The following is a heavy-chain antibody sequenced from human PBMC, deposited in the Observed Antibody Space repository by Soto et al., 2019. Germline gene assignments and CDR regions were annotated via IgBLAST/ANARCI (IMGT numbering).Heavy chain of an antibody. CDR1: GGTFSSYA. D-gene: IGHD3-3*01. CDR3: ARGITIFAPIDY. V-gene: IGHV1-69*06. J-gene: IGHJ4*02. Sequence: GASVKVSCKVSGGTFSSYAISWVRQAPGQGLEWMGGIIPIFGTANYAQKFQGRVTITADKSTSTAYMELSSLRSEDTAVYYCARGITIFAPIDYWGQGTLVTVSS. CDR2: IIPIFGTA.